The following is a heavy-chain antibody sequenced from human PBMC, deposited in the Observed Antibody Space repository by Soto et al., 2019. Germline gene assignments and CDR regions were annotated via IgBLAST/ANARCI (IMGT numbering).Heavy chain of an antibody. V-gene: IGHV3-7*03. J-gene: IGHJ4*02. D-gene: IGHD4-17*01. CDR3: TTNPVTKVDDY. Sequence: GGSLRLSCAASGFTFSNFWMSWVRQAPGKGLEWVASIKQDGSDKYYVDSVKGRFIISRDNAKNSLSLQMNSLRAEDTAVYYCTTNPVTKVDDYWGQGTLVTVSS. CDR1: GFTFSNFW. CDR2: IKQDGSDK.